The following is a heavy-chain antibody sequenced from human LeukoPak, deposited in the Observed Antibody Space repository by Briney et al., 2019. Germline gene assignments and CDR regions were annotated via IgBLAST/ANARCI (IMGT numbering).Heavy chain of an antibody. Sequence: ASVKVSCKSSGSTFSDYYIHWVRQAPGQGLEWMGYVNPHSGVRSSPQKFQGRVTMTPDTSISVVYMELSSLTSDDTAIYYCVREGNDLLSKNFDYWGQGALVTVSS. CDR2: VNPHSGVR. V-gene: IGHV1-2*02. CDR1: GSTFSDYY. CDR3: VREGNDLLSKNFDY. D-gene: IGHD2/OR15-2a*01. J-gene: IGHJ4*02.